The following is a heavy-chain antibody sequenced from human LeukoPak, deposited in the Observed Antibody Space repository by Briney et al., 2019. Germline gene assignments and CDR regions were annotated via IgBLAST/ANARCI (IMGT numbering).Heavy chain of an antibody. CDR1: GFTFSSYE. CDR3: ARARCSSTSCYERYYYGMDV. D-gene: IGHD2-2*01. CDR2: ISSSGSTI. J-gene: IGHJ6*02. V-gene: IGHV3-48*03. Sequence: PGGSLRLSCAASGFTFSSYEMNWVRQAPGKGLEWVSYISSSGSTIYYADSVKGRFTISRDNAKNSLYLKMNSLRAEDTAVYYCARARCSSTSCYERYYYGMDVWGQGTTVTVSS.